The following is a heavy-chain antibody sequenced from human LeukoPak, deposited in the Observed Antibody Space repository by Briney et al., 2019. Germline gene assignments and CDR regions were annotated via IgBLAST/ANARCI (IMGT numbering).Heavy chain of an antibody. CDR2: IIPILGIA. D-gene: IGHD2-2*01. Sequence: ASVKVSCKASGGTFSSYTISWVRQAPGQGLEWMGRIIPILGIANYAQKFQGRVTITADKSTSTAYMELSSLRSEDTAVYYCATRYCSNTSCPNWFDPWGQGTLVTVSS. CDR3: ATRYCSNTSCPNWFDP. CDR1: GGTFSSYT. J-gene: IGHJ5*02. V-gene: IGHV1-69*02.